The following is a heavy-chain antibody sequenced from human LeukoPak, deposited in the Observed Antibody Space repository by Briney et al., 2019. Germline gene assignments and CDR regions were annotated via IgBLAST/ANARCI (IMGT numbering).Heavy chain of an antibody. CDR2: IYYSGST. D-gene: IGHD5-18*01. J-gene: IGHJ4*02. CDR3: ARHCGYSYGSFGY. V-gene: IGHV4-39*01. Sequence: SETLSLTCTVSGGSISSSSYYWGWIRQPPGKGLEWIGSIYYSGSTYYNPSLKSRVTISVDTSKNQFSLKLSSVTAADTAVYYCARHCGYSYGSFGYWGQGTLVTVSS. CDR1: GGSISSSSYY.